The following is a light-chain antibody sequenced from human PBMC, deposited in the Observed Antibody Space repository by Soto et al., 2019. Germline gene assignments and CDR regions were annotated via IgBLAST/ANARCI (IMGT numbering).Light chain of an antibody. J-gene: IGLJ2*01. V-gene: IGLV3-21*02. CDR3: QVWDSTSDHVI. CDR1: NIGSKS. CDR2: DDT. Sequence: SYELTQPPSVSMAPGQTARITCGGNNIGSKSVHWYQQKPGQAPVLVVYDDTERPSGIPERFSGSNSGNTATLTISRVEAGDEADFYCQVWDSTSDHVIFGGGTQLTVL.